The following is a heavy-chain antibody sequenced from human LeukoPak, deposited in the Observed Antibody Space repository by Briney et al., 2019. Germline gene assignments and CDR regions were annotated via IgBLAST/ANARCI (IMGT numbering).Heavy chain of an antibody. Sequence: SETLSLTCTVSGGSISSYYWSWIRQPPGKGLEWIGYIYYSGSTNYNPSLKSRVTISVDTSKNQFSLKLSSVTAADTAVYYCASVRFGELLVDPWGQGTLVTVSS. D-gene: IGHD3-10*01. CDR3: ASVRFGELLVDP. CDR2: IYYSGST. CDR1: GGSISSYY. V-gene: IGHV4-59*08. J-gene: IGHJ5*02.